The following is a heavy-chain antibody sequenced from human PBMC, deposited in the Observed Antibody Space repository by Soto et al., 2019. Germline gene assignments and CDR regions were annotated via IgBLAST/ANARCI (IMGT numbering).Heavy chain of an antibody. D-gene: IGHD3-22*01. CDR3: ARDYYKYYDSSGYYRSPAY. V-gene: IGHV3-30-3*01. CDR1: EFTFSSYA. J-gene: IGHJ4*02. CDR2: ISYDGSDK. Sequence: PVVPLRLSCAASEFTFSSYAMHWVRQAPGKGLEWVALISYDGSDKDYADSVKGRFTISRDNSRNTLFLQMNSLRAEDTAVYYCARDYYKYYDSSGYYRSPAYWGQGTLVTVSS.